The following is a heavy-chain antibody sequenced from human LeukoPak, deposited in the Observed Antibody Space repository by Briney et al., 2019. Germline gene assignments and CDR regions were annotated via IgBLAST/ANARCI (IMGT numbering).Heavy chain of an antibody. Sequence: GASLKISCKGSGYSFSNYWIAWVRTMLGKGLEWMGIISPDDSQIRYSPCFQGQVTISADKSISTAYLQWSSLKSSDTAMYYCARHGTNAYSTVDYWGQGTLVTVSS. CDR1: GYSFSNYW. D-gene: IGHD3-16*01. CDR2: ISPDDSQI. J-gene: IGHJ4*02. V-gene: IGHV5-51*01. CDR3: ARHGTNAYSTVDY.